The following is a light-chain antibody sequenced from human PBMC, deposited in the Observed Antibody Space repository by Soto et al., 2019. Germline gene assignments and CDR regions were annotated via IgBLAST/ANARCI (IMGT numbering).Light chain of an antibody. CDR1: QGIAND. Sequence: AIQMSQSPSSLTASVGDRVTITCRASQGIANDLGWYQQKPGTAPKLLICAASTLQSGVPSRFSGSGSGTDFTLTISSLQPEDFATYYCLQDYDYPLTFGGGTKVEIK. J-gene: IGKJ4*01. CDR2: AAS. CDR3: LQDYDYPLT. V-gene: IGKV1-6*01.